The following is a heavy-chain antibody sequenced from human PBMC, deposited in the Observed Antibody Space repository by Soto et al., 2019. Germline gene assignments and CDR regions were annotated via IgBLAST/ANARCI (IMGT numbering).Heavy chain of an antibody. J-gene: IGHJ5*02. D-gene: IGHD6-25*01. V-gene: IGHV4-31*03. Sequence: PSETLSLTCSVSGGSIREGGYYWAWIRQRPGKGLEWMGFIYFTGKANYNPSFESRLSMSVDMSRSQLSLRLTSVTAADTAVYFCAKDPSPQRTQAVTPGWFDPWGPGILVTVSS. CDR2: IYFTGKA. CDR3: AKDPSPQRTQAVTPGWFDP. CDR1: GGSIREGGYY.